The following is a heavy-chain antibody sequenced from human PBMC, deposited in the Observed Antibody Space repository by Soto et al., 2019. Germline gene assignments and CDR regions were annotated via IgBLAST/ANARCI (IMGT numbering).Heavy chain of an antibody. V-gene: IGHV1-24*01. D-gene: IGHD6-19*01. CDR1: GYTLTELS. CDR2: FDPEDGET. J-gene: IGHJ4*02. Sequence: QVQLVQSGAEVKKPGASVKVSCKVSGYTLTELSMHWVRQAPGKGLEWLGGFDPEDGETIYAQKFQGRVTMTEDTSKDTAYMALSSLRSEDTAVYYCATVTPRYSSGWQPFDYWGQGTLVPVSS. CDR3: ATVTPRYSSGWQPFDY.